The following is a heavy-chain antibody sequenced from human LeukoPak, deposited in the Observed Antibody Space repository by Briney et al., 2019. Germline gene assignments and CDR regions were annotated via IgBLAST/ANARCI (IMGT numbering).Heavy chain of an antibody. D-gene: IGHD4-17*01. CDR1: GFTFSTYW. CDR2: ISGGGGST. Sequence: GGSLRLSCAASGFTFSTYWMHWVRQAPGKGLEWVSTISGGGGSTYYADSVKGRFTISRDNSKNTLYQQMNRLRDEDTAVYYCSKVTDYGVYYSMDVCGQGTTVTVSS. J-gene: IGHJ6*02. V-gene: IGHV3-23*01. CDR3: SKVTDYGVYYSMDV.